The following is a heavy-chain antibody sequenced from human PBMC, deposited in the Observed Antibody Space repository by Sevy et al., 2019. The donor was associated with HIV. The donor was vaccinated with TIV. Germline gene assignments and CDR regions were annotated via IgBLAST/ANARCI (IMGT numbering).Heavy chain of an antibody. CDR1: GLTFNSHA. Sequence: GGSLRLSCAASGLTFNSHAMSWVRQPPGRGLEWVSAISGSGETTVYADSVRGRFTISRDNSKNTLFLVMNSLRAEDTAVYYCAKDYMLNLWRGYFDSWGQGTLGTVSS. J-gene: IGHJ4*02. D-gene: IGHD3-3*01. V-gene: IGHV3-23*01. CDR3: AKDYMLNLWRGYFDS. CDR2: ISGSGETT.